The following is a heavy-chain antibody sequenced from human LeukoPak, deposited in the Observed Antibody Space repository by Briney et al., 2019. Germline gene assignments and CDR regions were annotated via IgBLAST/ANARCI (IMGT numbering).Heavy chain of an antibody. CDR3: AKSPLIFGVAMRPLNYYMDV. CDR1: GGTFSNYA. V-gene: IGHV1-69*13. D-gene: IGHD3-3*01. Sequence: SVKVSCKASGGTFSNYAFNWVRQAPGQGLEWVGGIIPIFGTINYAQKFQGRVTITADESTSTVYMELTSLRSEDTAVYYCAKSPLIFGVAMRPLNYYMDVWGKGTTVTVSS. CDR2: IIPIFGTI. J-gene: IGHJ6*03.